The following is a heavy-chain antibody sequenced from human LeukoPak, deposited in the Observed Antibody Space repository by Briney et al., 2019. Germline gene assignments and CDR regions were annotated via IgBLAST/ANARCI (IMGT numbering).Heavy chain of an antibody. D-gene: IGHD2-2*01. CDR1: GSTFSTYD. Sequence: GGSLRLSCAASGSTFSTYDMNWVRQAPGKGLEWVSSISSSAHHIAYADSVKGRFTISRDNAKNALYLQVNSLRAEDTAVYYCAKGIVPAAFDYWGQGTLVTVSS. J-gene: IGHJ4*02. CDR3: AKGIVPAAFDY. CDR2: ISSSAHHI. V-gene: IGHV3-21*01.